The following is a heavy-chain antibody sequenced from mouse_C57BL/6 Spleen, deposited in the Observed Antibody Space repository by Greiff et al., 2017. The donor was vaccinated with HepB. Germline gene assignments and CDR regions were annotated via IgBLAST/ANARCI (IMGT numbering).Heavy chain of an antibody. V-gene: IGHV1-31*01. D-gene: IGHD2-4*01. CDR3: ARRAYDYEGYFDY. J-gene: IGHJ2*01. CDR1: GYSFTGYY. Sequence: EVKLEESGPELVKPGASVKISCKASGYSFTGYYMHWVKQSHGNILDWIGYIYPYNGVSSYNQKFKGKATLTVDKSSSTAYMELRSLTSEDSAVYYCARRAYDYEGYFDYWGQGTTLTVSS. CDR2: IYPYNGVS.